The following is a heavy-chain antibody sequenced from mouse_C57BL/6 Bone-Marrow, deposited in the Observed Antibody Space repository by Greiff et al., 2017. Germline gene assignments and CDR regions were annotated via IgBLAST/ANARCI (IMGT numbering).Heavy chain of an antibody. CDR2: ISSGGDYI. D-gene: IGHD1-1*01. Sequence: EVHLVESGEGLVKPGGSLKLSCAASGFTFSSYAMSWVRQTPEKRLEWVAYISSGGDYIYYADTVKGRFTISRDNARNTLYLQMSSLKSEDTAMYYCTREGYGSSYGYYYAMDYWGQGTSVTVSS. CDR3: TREGYGSSYGYYYAMDY. J-gene: IGHJ4*01. CDR1: GFTFSSYA. V-gene: IGHV5-9-1*02.